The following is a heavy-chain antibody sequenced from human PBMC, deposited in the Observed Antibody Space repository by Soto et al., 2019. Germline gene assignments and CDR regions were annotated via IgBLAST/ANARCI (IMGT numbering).Heavy chain of an antibody. CDR1: GFTFSNYW. J-gene: IGHJ4*02. V-gene: IGHV3-74*01. Sequence: PGGSLRLSCAASGFTFSNYWMHWVRQVPGKGLVWVSRINSDGSSTNYADSVKGRFTISRDNAKNTLYLQMNSLRAEDTAVYYCARDPALGLFDYWGQGTLVTVSS. D-gene: IGHD7-27*01. CDR3: ARDPALGLFDY. CDR2: INSDGSST.